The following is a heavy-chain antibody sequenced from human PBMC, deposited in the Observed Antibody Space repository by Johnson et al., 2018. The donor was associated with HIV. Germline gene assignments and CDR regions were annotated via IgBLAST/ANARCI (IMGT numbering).Heavy chain of an antibody. CDR2: IWYDGSNK. D-gene: IGHD4-17*01. CDR3: AKDAYDYGDYGAFDI. Sequence: QVQLVESGGGVVQPGRSLRLSCAASGFTFSSYAMHWVRQAPGKGLEWVAVIWYDGSNKYYADSVKGRFTISRDNSKNTLYLQMNSLRAEDTAVYYCAKDAYDYGDYGAFDIWGQGTMVTVSS. CDR1: GFTFSSYA. J-gene: IGHJ3*02. V-gene: IGHV3-33*06.